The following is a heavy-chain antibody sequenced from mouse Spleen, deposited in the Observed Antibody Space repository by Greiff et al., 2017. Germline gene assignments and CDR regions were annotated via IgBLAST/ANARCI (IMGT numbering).Heavy chain of an antibody. CDR1: GFTFSNYW. CDR2: IRLKSDNYAT. D-gene: IGHD4-1*01. Sequence: DVKLVESGGGLVQPGGSMKLSCVASGFTFSNYWMNWVRQSPEKGLEWVAQIRLKSDNYATHYAESVKGRFTISRDDSKSSVYQQMNNLRAEDTGIYYCTTTGTWFAYWGQGTLVTVSA. J-gene: IGHJ3*01. V-gene: IGHV6-3*01. CDR3: TTTGTWFAY.